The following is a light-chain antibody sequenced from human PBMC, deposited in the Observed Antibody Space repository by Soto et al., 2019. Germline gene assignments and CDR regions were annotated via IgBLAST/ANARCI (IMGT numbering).Light chain of an antibody. CDR2: AAS. J-gene: IGKJ3*01. V-gene: IGKV1-27*01. CDR3: QKYTRAPFT. CDR1: QGIDTY. Sequence: DTQMTQSPSSLSASVGDRVTITCRASQGIDTYLAWYQQKPGQVPKLLIYAASTLQAGVPCRFSGSGSGTDFTLTISRLPSEDVATYFCQKYTRAPFTFGPLTKVDIK.